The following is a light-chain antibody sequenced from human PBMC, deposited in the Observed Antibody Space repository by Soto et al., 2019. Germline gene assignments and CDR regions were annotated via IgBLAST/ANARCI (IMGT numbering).Light chain of an antibody. CDR2: SAS. J-gene: IGKJ4*01. CDR3: QQFNNWPPLT. Sequence: EVVMTQSPATLSVSPGERATLSCRASQFVSTNLAWYQQKPGQGPRLLIYSASTRATGIPARFSGSGSGTEFTLTISSLQSEDSAVYYCQQFNNWPPLTFGGGTKVEIK. V-gene: IGKV3-15*01. CDR1: QFVSTN.